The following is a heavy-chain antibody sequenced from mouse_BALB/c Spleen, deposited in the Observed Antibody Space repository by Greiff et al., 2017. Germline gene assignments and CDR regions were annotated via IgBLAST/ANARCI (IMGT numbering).Heavy chain of an antibody. CDR1: GYTFTSYW. V-gene: IGHV1-7*01. J-gene: IGHJ1*01. CDR2: INPSTGYT. CDR3: ANYYGSSYWYCDV. D-gene: IGHD1-1*01. Sequence: VQLQQSGAELAKPGASVKMSCKASGYTFTSYWMHWVKQRPGQGLEWIGYINPSTGYTEYNQKFKDKATLTADKSSSTAYMQLSSLTSEDSAVYYCANYYGSSYWYCDVWGAGTTVTVSS.